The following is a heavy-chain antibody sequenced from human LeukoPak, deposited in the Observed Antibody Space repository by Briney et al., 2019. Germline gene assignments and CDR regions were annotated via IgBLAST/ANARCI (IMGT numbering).Heavy chain of an antibody. CDR2: IYNYGST. V-gene: IGHV4-59*01. Sequence: SETLSLTCTVSGAATTGNDWAWIRQSPEKGLEWIGYIYNYGSTKYEPSLKSRVSISEDTAKNQFSLNLKSVTAADTAVYYCARGVGYGDSRHYDHWGHGILVTVSS. J-gene: IGHJ4*01. D-gene: IGHD4-17*01. CDR1: GAATTGND. CDR3: ARGVGYGDSRHYDH.